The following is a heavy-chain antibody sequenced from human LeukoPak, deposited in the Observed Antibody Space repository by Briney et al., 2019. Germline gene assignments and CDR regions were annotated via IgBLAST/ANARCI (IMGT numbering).Heavy chain of an antibody. D-gene: IGHD3-9*01. Sequence: GGSLRLSCAASGFTFSTYAMNWVRQAPGKGLEWVSSISSSSSYIYYADSVKGRFTISRDNAKNSLYLQMNSLRSEDTAVYYCARMLTGYYQGRDAFDIWGQGTMVTVSS. J-gene: IGHJ3*02. CDR3: ARMLTGYYQGRDAFDI. CDR1: GFTFSTYA. CDR2: ISSSSSYI. V-gene: IGHV3-21*04.